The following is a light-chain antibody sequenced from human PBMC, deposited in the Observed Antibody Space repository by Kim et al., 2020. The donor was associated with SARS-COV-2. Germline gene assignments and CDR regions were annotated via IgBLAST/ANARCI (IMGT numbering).Light chain of an antibody. V-gene: IGKV1-33*01. CDR3: QQNDAFPIT. CDR1: QVIRKF. J-gene: IGKJ5*01. Sequence: PPLGAQVTIPCQATQVIRKFLNWYQQRPGKAPQLLIYDVSNLQTGVPSRFSGSGYGTEFTLTISSLQPEDFATYYCQQNDAFPITFGQGTRLEIK. CDR2: DVS.